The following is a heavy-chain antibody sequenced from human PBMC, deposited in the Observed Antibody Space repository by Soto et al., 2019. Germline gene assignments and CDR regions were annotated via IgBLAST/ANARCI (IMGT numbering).Heavy chain of an antibody. D-gene: IGHD3-10*01. CDR3: ARDWGGLGY. Sequence: EVQLVESGGGLVQPGGSLRLSCAASGFTFSNYWMTWVRQAPGKGLEWVANIIKDGSEKSYVDSMKGRFTISRDNAKNSLYLEMNSLRVEDTAVYYCARDWGGLGYWGQGTLVTVSS. CDR2: IIKDGSEK. V-gene: IGHV3-7*03. CDR1: GFTFSNYW. J-gene: IGHJ4*02.